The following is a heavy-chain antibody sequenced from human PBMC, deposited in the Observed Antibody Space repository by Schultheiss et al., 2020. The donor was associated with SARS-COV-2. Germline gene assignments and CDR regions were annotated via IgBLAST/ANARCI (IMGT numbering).Heavy chain of an antibody. J-gene: IGHJ5*02. CDR3: ARDPVNWFDP. Sequence: GESLKISCEVSGFVFSNYEMNWVRQAAGKGLEWVSSISSSNSHIFYADSVKGRFTIFRDNAKNSLFLQMNSLRAEDTAVYYCARDPVNWFDPWGQGTLVTVSS. CDR1: GFVFSNYE. V-gene: IGHV3-21*01. CDR2: ISSSNSHI.